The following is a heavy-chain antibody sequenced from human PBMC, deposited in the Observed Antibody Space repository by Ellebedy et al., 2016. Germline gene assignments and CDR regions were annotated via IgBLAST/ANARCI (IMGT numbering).Heavy chain of an antibody. CDR2: INQDGSQK. J-gene: IGHJ4*02. CDR1: GFTFSSYW. D-gene: IGHD2/OR15-2a*01. Sequence: GGSLRLSXEVSGFTFSSYWMSWVRQAPGKGPEWVANINQDGSQKYYVDSVKGRFTISRDNAKVSLYLQMNNLRVEDTAIYYCATYCNSPDWICPRFEYWGQGTLVTVSS. V-gene: IGHV3-7*01. CDR3: ATYCNSPDWICPRFEY.